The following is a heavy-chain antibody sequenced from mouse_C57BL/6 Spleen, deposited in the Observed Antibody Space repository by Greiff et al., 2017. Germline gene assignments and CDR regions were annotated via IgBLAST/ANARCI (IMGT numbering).Heavy chain of an antibody. J-gene: IGHJ2*01. D-gene: IGHD2-3*01. Sequence: QVQLQQSGAELVRPGPSVKVSCKASGYAFTNYLIEWVKQRPGQGLEWIGVINPGSGGTNYNEKFKGKATLTADKYSSPTYMQLISLTSADSAVYYWARSIYEGYYYIDDWGQGTTLTVSS. CDR2: INPGSGGT. CDR1: GYAFTNYL. CDR3: ARSIYEGYYYIDD. V-gene: IGHV1-54*01.